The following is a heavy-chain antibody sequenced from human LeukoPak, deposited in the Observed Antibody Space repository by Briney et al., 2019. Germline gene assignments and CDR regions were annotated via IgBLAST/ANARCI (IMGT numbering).Heavy chain of an antibody. CDR1: GYTFTSYY. CDR3: AREAQSNTRSYFDY. J-gene: IGHJ4*02. CDR2: INPSGGRT. V-gene: IGHV1-46*01. D-gene: IGHD1/OR15-1a*01. Sequence: ASVKVSCKASGYTFTSYYIHWVRQAPGQGLEWMGIINPSGGRTNHAQKFQGRLTMTRDTSTSTFYMEVSSLRSEDTAVYYCAREAQSNTRSYFDYWGQGTLVTVSS.